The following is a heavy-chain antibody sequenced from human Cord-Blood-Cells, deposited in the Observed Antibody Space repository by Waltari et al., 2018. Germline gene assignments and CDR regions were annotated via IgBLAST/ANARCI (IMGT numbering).Heavy chain of an antibody. D-gene: IGHD7-27*01. CDR3: ARIQTGEAVTGEGAFDI. Sequence: QVQLVQSGAEVKKPGASVKVSCKASGYTFTSYYTPWVRPAPGQGLEWMGIIDPSGGSTSYAQKFQGRVTMTRDTSTSTVYMELSSLRSEDTAVYYCARIQTGEAVTGEGAFDIWGQGTMVTVSS. CDR2: IDPSGGST. CDR1: GYTFTSYY. J-gene: IGHJ3*02. V-gene: IGHV1-46*01.